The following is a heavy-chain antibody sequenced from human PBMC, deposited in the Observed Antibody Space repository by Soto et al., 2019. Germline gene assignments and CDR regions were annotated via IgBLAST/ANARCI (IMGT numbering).Heavy chain of an antibody. CDR3: ARQVYYYDSSGPGGYFDY. CDR2: IYPGDSVT. V-gene: IGHV5-51*01. D-gene: IGHD3-22*01. J-gene: IGHJ4*02. Sequence: PGESLKISCKGSGYSFTSYWIGWVRQMPGKGLEWMGIIYPGDSVTRYSPSFQGQVTISADKSISTAYLQWSSLKASDTAMYYCARQVYYYDSSGPGGYFDYWGQGTLVTVSS. CDR1: GYSFTSYW.